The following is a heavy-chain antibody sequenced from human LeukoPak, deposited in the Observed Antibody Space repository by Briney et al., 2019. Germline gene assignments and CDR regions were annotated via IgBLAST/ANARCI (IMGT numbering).Heavy chain of an antibody. Sequence: SGGSLRLSCAASAFTFDDYGMSWVRQAPGKGLEWVSGINWNGGSTGYADSVKGRFTISRDNAKNSLYLQMNSLRAEDTAVYYCAELGITMIGGVWGKGTTVTISS. CDR2: INWNGGST. J-gene: IGHJ6*04. V-gene: IGHV3-20*04. CDR3: AELGITMIGGV. D-gene: IGHD3-10*02. CDR1: AFTFDDYG.